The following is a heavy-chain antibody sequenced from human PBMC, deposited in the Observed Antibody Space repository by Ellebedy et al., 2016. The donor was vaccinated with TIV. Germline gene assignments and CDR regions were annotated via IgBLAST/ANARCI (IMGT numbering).Heavy chain of an antibody. CDR2: IYYSGST. Sequence: SETLSLTCTVSGGSISSGDSYWSWIRQPPGKGLEWIGSIYYSGSTYYNPSLKSRVTISVDTSKNQFSLKLSSVTAADTAVYYCARYETGRVDYWGQGTLVTVSS. CDR3: ARYETGRVDY. V-gene: IGHV4-39*01. J-gene: IGHJ4*02. D-gene: IGHD3-9*01. CDR1: GGSISSGDSY.